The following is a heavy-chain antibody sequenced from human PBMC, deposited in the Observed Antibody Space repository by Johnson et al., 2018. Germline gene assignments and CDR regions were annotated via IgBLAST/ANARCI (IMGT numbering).Heavy chain of an antibody. D-gene: IGHD6-13*01. CDR2: IHWNNEHI. J-gene: IGHJ6*02. CDR1: GFAFDSYA. CDR3: AKAAVGSSHSYGMDV. Sequence: VQLVQSGGGLVQPGGSLRLSCADSGFAFDSYAMHWVRQAPGKGLELVSCIHWNNEHIDYADSVKGLFPISRDNAKYSLALQMNRLGGEDTALYYCAKAAVGSSHSYGMDVWGQGTTVTVSS. V-gene: IGHV3-9*01.